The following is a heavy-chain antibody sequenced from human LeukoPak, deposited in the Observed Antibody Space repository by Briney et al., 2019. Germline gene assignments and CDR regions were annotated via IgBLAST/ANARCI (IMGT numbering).Heavy chain of an antibody. Sequence: YPGGSLRLSCAASGFTFSSYWMHWVRQAPGKGLVWVSRINSDGSSTSYADSVKGRFTISRDNAKNTLYLQMNSLRAEDTAVYYCARVGSSGYEAFDIWGQGTMVTVSS. CDR1: GFTFSSYW. V-gene: IGHV3-74*01. J-gene: IGHJ3*02. CDR2: INSDGSST. D-gene: IGHD3-22*01. CDR3: ARVGSSGYEAFDI.